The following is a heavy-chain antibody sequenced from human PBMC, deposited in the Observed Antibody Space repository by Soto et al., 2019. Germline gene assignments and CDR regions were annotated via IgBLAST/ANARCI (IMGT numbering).Heavy chain of an antibody. V-gene: IGHV4-4*07. J-gene: IGHJ6*02. CDR1: GGSISNYF. CDR3: AREYNWNPNYYYYGMDV. Sequence: SETLSLTCTVSGGSISNYFWSWIRQPAGKGLEWIGRIYASGSTKSNPSLQSRVTMSADTSKNQFSLKLTSVTAADTAVYYCAREYNWNPNYYYYGMDVWGQGTSVTVSS. D-gene: IGHD1-20*01. CDR2: IYASGST.